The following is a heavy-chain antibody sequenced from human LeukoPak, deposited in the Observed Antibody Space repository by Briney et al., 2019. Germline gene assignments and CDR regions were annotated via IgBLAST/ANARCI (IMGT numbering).Heavy chain of an antibody. CDR1: GGSFSGYY. D-gene: IGHD3-10*01. CDR2: INHSGST. Sequence: SETLSLTCAVYGGSFSGYYWSWIRQPPGKGLEWIGAINHSGSTNYNPSLKSRVTISVDTSKNQFSLKLSSVTAADTAVYYCARGGGSGVVTMVRGVTLFDYWGQGTLVTVSS. J-gene: IGHJ4*02. CDR3: ARGGGSGVVTMVRGVTLFDY. V-gene: IGHV4-34*01.